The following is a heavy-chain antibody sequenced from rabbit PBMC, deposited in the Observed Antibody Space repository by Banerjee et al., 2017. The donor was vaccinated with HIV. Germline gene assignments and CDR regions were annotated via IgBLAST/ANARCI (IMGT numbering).Heavy chain of an antibody. J-gene: IGHJ2*01. Sequence: QLVESGGGLVKPEGSLKLSCTASGFTISSNYWMNWVRQAPGKGLEWIGYIDPIFGTTSYASWVNGRFTISSDNAQNTVDLQMNSLTAADTATYFCARDRGSGWGDAIDPWGPGTLVTVS. CDR2: IDPIFGTT. V-gene: IGHV1S7*01. D-gene: IGHD4-1*01. CDR1: GFTISSNY. CDR3: ARDRGSGWGDAIDP.